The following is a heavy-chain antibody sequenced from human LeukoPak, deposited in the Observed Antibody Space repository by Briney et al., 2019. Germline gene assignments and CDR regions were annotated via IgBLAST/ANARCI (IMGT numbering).Heavy chain of an antibody. CDR1: GGSISSSSYY. J-gene: IGHJ6*03. CDR3: ARGDCSSTICYSPMDV. Sequence: SETLSLTCTVSGGSISSSSYYWGWIRQPPGKGLEWIGSMYSSGSTNYNPSLKSRVTISVDTSKNQFSLKVNSVTAADTALYYCARGDCSSTICYSPMDVWGKGTTVTVSS. D-gene: IGHD2-2*01. V-gene: IGHV4-39*07. CDR2: MYSSGST.